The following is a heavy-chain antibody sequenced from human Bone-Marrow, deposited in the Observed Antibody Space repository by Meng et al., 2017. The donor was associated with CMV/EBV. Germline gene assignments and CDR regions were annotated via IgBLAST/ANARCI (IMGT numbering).Heavy chain of an antibody. Sequence: SYDWSWIRQPPGKGLEWIGYIYYSGSTNYNPSLKTRVTISVDTSKNQFSLKLSSVTAADTAVYYCARGGRYYDFWSGYYKNNWFDPWGQGTLVTVSS. CDR2: IYYSGST. V-gene: IGHV4-59*01. CDR1: SYD. D-gene: IGHD3-3*01. J-gene: IGHJ5*02. CDR3: ARGGRYYDFWSGYYKNNWFDP.